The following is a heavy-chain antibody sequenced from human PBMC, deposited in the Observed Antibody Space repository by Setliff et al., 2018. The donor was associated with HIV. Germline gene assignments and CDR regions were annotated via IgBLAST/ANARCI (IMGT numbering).Heavy chain of an antibody. V-gene: IGHV3-33*03. J-gene: IGHJ1*01. Sequence: GGSLRLSCAASGFTFSRYGMHWVRQAPGKGLEWVAVIWSDGIIKKFADSVKGRFTISRDNIKNTLFLQMNNLGTEDTAVYYCITDLYGSSLSSGWSWYFQHWGPGTLVTVSS. CDR3: ITDLYGSSLSSGWSWYFQH. CDR2: IWSDGIIK. D-gene: IGHD6-19*01. CDR1: GFTFSRYG.